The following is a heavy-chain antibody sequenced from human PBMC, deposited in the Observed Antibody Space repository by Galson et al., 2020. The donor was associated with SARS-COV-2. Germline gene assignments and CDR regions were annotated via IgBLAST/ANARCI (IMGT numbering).Heavy chain of an antibody. CDR3: ARAVGGSYYYFDY. D-gene: IGHD1-26*01. CDR2: ISYDGSNQ. Sequence: GESLKISCAASGFTFRSYAMHWVRQAPGKGLEWVAVISYDGSNQYYADSVKGRFTISRDNSKNTLYPQMNSLRAEDTAVYYCARAVGGSYYYFDYWGQGTLVTVSS. J-gene: IGHJ4*02. V-gene: IGHV3-30*01. CDR1: GFTFRSYA.